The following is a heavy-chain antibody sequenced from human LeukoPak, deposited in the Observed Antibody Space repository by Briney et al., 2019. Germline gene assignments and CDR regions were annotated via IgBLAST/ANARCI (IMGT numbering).Heavy chain of an antibody. D-gene: IGHD2-15*01. Sequence: GGSLRLSCAVSGITLSNYGMSWVRQAPGKGLEWVAGISDSGRSTNYADSVKGRFIISRDNPKNTLYLQMNSLRAEDTAVYFCAKRGVVIRVILVGFHKEAYYFDSWGQGALVTVSS. CDR2: ISDSGRST. CDR3: AKRGVVIRVILVGFHKEAYYFDS. CDR1: GITLSNYG. J-gene: IGHJ4*02. V-gene: IGHV3-23*01.